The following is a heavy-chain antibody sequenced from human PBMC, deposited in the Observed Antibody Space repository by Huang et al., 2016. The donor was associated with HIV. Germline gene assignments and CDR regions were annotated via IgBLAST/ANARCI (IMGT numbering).Heavy chain of an antibody. Sequence: EVQLVQSGAEVKKPGESLKISCKGSGYNFMNYWIGWVRQMPGKGLEWRGIISPGDSDIRDRPSFQGQVTISADKFISTAYLHLSSLKTSDTAIYYCARRESSPSAFASWGQGTRVTVSS. J-gene: IGHJ4*02. CDR3: ARRESSPSAFAS. CDR1: GYNFMNYW. D-gene: IGHD2-2*01. V-gene: IGHV5-51*01. CDR2: ISPGDSDI.